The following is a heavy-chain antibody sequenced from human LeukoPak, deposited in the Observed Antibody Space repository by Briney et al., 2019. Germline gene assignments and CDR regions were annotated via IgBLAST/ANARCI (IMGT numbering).Heavy chain of an antibody. D-gene: IGHD6-19*01. CDR3: ARDFGDSSGWYTNYYYYGMDV. CDR1: GFTFSDYY. Sequence: KPGGSLRLSCAASGFTFSDYYMSWIRQAPGKGLEWVSYISSSGSTIYYADSVKGRFTISRDNAKNSLYLQMNSLRAEDTAVYYCARDFGDSSGWYTNYYYYGMDVWGQGTTVTVSS. J-gene: IGHJ6*02. V-gene: IGHV3-11*01. CDR2: ISSSGSTI.